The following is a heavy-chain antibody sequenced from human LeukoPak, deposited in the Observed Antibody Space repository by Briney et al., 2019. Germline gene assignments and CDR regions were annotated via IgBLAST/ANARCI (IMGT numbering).Heavy chain of an antibody. D-gene: IGHD6-13*01. V-gene: IGHV4-38-2*02. J-gene: IGHJ4*02. CDR3: ARDKYIAVDY. Sequence: SETLSLTCTVSGYSISSGYYWGWIRQPPGKGLEWIGSIYHSGSTYYNPSLKSRVTISVDTSKNQFSLKLGSVTAADTAVYYCARDKYIAVDYWGQGTLVTVSS. CDR2: IYHSGST. CDR1: GYSISSGYY.